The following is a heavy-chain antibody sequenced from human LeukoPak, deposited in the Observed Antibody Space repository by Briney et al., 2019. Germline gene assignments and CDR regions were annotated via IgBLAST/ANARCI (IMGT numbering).Heavy chain of an antibody. J-gene: IGHJ4*02. CDR1: GFTFRSYA. CDR3: AKDDGFFHSTISQ. CDR2: ISGSGGNT. Sequence: GGSLRLSCAAAGFTFRSYAMGWVRQAAGKGLEWGSAISGSGGNTYYAGSVKGRFTISRDNSKKTLYIQMNSLRAEDTALYYCAKDDGFFHSTISQWGQGHLVPVTS. D-gene: IGHD3-3*01. V-gene: IGHV3-23*01.